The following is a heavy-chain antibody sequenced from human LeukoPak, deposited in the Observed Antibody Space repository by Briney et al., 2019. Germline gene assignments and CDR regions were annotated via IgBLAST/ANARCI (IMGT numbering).Heavy chain of an antibody. CDR3: ASGSYSYYYMDV. CDR2: INPNSGGT. V-gene: IGHV1-2*02. Sequence: ASVKVSCKASGYTLTGYYMYWVRQAPGQGLEWMGWINPNSGGTNYAQKFQGRVAMTRDTSITTAYMELSRLTSDDTAVYYCASGSYSYYYMDVWGKGTTVTVSS. D-gene: IGHD1-26*01. J-gene: IGHJ6*03. CDR1: GYTLTGYY.